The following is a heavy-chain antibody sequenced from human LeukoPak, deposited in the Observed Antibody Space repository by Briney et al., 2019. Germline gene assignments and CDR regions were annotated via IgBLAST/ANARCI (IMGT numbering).Heavy chain of an antibody. D-gene: IGHD3-10*01. V-gene: IGHV1-18*01. Sequence: ASVKVSCKASGYTFTSYGISWVRQAPGQGLEWMGWISAYNGNTNYAQKLQGRVTMTTDTSTSTAYMELRSLRSVDTAVYYCARIIPHYGSGSYYNGYFDYWGQGTLVTVSS. CDR3: ARIIPHYGSGSYYNGYFDY. CDR2: ISAYNGNT. J-gene: IGHJ4*02. CDR1: GYTFTSYG.